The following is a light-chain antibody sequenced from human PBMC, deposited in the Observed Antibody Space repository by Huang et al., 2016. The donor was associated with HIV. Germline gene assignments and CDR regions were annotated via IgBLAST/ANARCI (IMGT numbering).Light chain of an antibody. CDR1: QNIDTK. CDR3: HQYNDWPPWT. CDR2: GAS. V-gene: IGKV3-15*01. J-gene: IGKJ1*01. Sequence: EIVMTQSPATLSVSPGERAILLCRASQNIDTKVAWYQQKPGQVPRLLIFGASTRATGISARFTGGGSETEFTLTINSVQSEDVAMYYCHQYNDWPPWTFGQGTRVEI.